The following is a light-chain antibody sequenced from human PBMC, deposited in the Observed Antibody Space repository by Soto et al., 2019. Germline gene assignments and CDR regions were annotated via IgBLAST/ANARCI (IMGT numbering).Light chain of an antibody. Sequence: DIQMTQSPSTLSATVGNRVTITGRASQSISNWLAWYQQKPGKDPKILIYKESSLESGVQSRFRGSGSGTEFTLTISSLQPDDFGTYYCPEYNSYWPLGNGHKVDLK. J-gene: IGKJ1*01. CDR3: PEYNSYWP. V-gene: IGKV1-5*03. CDR2: KES. CDR1: QSISNW.